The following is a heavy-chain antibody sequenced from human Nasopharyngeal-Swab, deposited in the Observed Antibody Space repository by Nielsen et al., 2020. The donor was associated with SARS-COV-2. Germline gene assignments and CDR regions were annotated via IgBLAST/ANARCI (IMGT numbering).Heavy chain of an antibody. J-gene: IGHJ6*02. CDR1: GFTFSSYA. V-gene: IGHV3-23*01. CDR3: ARDMLSYRAYYYYGMDV. D-gene: IGHD2-8*01. Sequence: GGSLRLSCAASGFTFSSYAMSWVRQAPGKGLEWVSAISGSGGSTYYADSVKGRFTISRDNSKNTLYLQMNSLRAEDTAVYYCARDMLSYRAYYYYGMDVWGQGTTVTVSS. CDR2: ISGSGGST.